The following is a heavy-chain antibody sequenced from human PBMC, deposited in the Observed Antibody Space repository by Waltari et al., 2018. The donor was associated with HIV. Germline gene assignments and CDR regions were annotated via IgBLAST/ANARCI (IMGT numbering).Heavy chain of an antibody. V-gene: IGHV3-23*04. J-gene: IGHJ4*02. CDR2: ISGSGCST. D-gene: IGHD4-17*01. Sequence: EVQLVESGGGLVQPGGSLRLSCAASGFTFSSYDMSWVRQAPGKGLEWVSAISGSGCSTYYADSVKGRFTISRDNSKNTLYLQMNSLRAEDTAVYYCAKDKRYGDYLFDYWGQGTLVTVSS. CDR3: AKDKRYGDYLFDY. CDR1: GFTFSSYD.